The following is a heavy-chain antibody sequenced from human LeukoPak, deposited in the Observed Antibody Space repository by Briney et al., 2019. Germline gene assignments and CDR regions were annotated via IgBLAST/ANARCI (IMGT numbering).Heavy chain of an antibody. CDR1: GGTFSSYA. J-gene: IGHJ1*01. CDR2: IIPILGIA. CDR3: ARGGYSYGFEYFQR. Sequence: ASVKVSCKASGGTFSSYAISWVRQAPGQELEWMGRIIPILGIANYAQKFQGRVTITADKSTSTAYMELSSLRSEDTAVYYCARGGYSYGFEYFQRWGQGTLVTVSS. V-gene: IGHV1-69*04. D-gene: IGHD5-18*01.